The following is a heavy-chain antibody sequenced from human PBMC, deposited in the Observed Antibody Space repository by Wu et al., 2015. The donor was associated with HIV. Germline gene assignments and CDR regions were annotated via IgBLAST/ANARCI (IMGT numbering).Heavy chain of an antibody. J-gene: IGHJ6*03. Sequence: VQLEQSGAQIQKSGASVTVSCKTSGYTFTDYYIHWVRQAPGQGLQWMGYINPDTGDTKYSQNFKGSVTMTRDTSLSTVYMVLTRPRLNDTAIYYCARDWRFRGVFDDLYMDFWGNGTTVVVSS. D-gene: IGHD3-9*01. CDR2: INPDTGDT. CDR1: GYTFTDYY. V-gene: IGHV1-2*02. CDR3: ARDWRFRGVFDDLYMDF.